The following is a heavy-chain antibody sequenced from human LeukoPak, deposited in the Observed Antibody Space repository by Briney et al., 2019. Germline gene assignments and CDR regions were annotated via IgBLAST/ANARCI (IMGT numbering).Heavy chain of an antibody. J-gene: IGHJ3*02. CDR3: AKGQTTVMALDI. V-gene: IGHV3-23*01. D-gene: IGHD4-17*01. CDR1: GFNFSGYA. CDR2: ISGSGGNT. Sequence: GGSLRLSCAASGFNFSGYAMGWVRQAPGKGLEWVSTISGSGGNTYYADSVKGRFTISRDNSKNTLYLQVNSLRAEDTAVYYCAKGQTTVMALDIWGQGTMVTVSS.